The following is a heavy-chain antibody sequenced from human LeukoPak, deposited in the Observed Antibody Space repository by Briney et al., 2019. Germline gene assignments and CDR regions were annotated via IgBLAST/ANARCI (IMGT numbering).Heavy chain of an antibody. CDR1: GFTFSTYW. V-gene: IGHV3-74*01. J-gene: IGHJ4*02. CDR3: AIDSVATLNY. CDR2: INTDGSST. D-gene: IGHD4-23*01. Sequence: GGSLRLSCTASGFTFSTYWMHWIRQAAGKGPVWVSRINTDGSSTTYADSVKGRFTISRDNAKNTLYLQMHSLRAEDTAVYYCAIDSVATLNYWGQGTLFTVSS.